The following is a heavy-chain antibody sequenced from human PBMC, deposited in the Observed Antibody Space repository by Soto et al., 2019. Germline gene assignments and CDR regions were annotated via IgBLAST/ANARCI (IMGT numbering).Heavy chain of an antibody. CDR3: AKVRPSLGGTGRGGMDV. Sequence: EVQLLESGGGLVQPGGSLRLSCAASGFTFSSYAMSWVRQAPGKGLEWVSAISGSGSSTYFANSMKGRFTVSRDNAKDTLYLQMNSLRAEDTAVYYCAKVRPSLGGTGRGGMDVW. CDR2: ISGSGSST. V-gene: IGHV3-23*01. D-gene: IGHD3-16*01. CDR1: GFTFSSYA. J-gene: IGHJ6*01.